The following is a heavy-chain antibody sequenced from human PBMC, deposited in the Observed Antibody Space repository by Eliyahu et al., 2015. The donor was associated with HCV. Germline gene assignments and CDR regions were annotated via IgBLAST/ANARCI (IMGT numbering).Heavy chain of an antibody. CDR2: IRDDGSNK. CDR3: AKDLLGRREMATIPSYYYGMDV. CDR1: GFTFSSXG. V-gene: IGHV3-30*02. D-gene: IGHD5-24*01. Sequence: QVQLVESGGGVVQPGGSLRLSCAASGFTFSSXGMHWVRQAPGKGLEWVXFIRDDGSNKYYADSVKGRFTISRDNSKNTLYLQMNSLRAEDTAVYYCAKDLLGRREMATIPSYYYGMDVWGQGTTVTVSS. J-gene: IGHJ6*02.